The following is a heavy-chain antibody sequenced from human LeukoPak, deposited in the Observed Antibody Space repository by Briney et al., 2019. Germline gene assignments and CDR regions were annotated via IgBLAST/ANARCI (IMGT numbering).Heavy chain of an antibody. J-gene: IGHJ4*02. V-gene: IGHV3-33*08. Sequence: PGGSLRLSCAASGFTFSSYAMHWVRQAPGKGLEWVAVIWYDGSNKYYADSLKGRFTISRDNSKSTLYLEMNSLRAEDTAVYYCARSYGDYFDYWGQGTLVTVSS. CDR2: IWYDGSNK. CDR3: ARSYGDYFDY. CDR1: GFTFSSYA. D-gene: IGHD4-17*01.